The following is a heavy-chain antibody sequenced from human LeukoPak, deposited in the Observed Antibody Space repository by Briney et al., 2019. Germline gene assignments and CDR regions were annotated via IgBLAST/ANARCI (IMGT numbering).Heavy chain of an antibody. J-gene: IGHJ4*02. CDR3: VVEASFDY. Sequence: PGGSLRLSCAASGFTFSSYEMNWVRQAPGKGLEWVSYVSSSGSTIYYADSVKGRFTISRDNAKNSLYLQMNSLRAEDTAVYYCVVEASFDYWGQGTLVTVSS. CDR2: VSSSGSTI. V-gene: IGHV3-48*03. CDR1: GFTFSSYE.